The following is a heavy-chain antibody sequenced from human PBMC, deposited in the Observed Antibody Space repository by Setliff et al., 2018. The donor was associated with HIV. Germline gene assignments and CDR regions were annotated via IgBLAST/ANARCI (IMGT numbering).Heavy chain of an antibody. Sequence: ASVKVSCKASGYRFTSNSLNWVRQAPGQGPEWLGLINTYSGKPTYVKGLTGRFVFSLDTSVNTAYLQISSLKAEDAAVYYCARQNGDYHGVDKWGQGTLVTVSS. D-gene: IGHD4-17*01. CDR1: GYRFTSNS. CDR2: INTYSGKP. CDR3: ARQNGDYHGVDK. V-gene: IGHV7-4-1*02. J-gene: IGHJ4*02.